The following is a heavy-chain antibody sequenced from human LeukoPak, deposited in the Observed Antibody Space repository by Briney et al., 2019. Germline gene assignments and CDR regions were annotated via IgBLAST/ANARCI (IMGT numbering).Heavy chain of an antibody. Sequence: PGGSLRLSCAASGFTFSSYSINWVRQAPGKGLEWVSYISSSSSTIYYADPVKGRFTISRDNAKNTLYLQMNSLRAEDTAVYYCAKDQADSSGWSVGFDYWGQGTLVTVSS. V-gene: IGHV3-48*01. CDR1: GFTFSSYS. J-gene: IGHJ4*02. D-gene: IGHD6-19*01. CDR2: ISSSSSTI. CDR3: AKDQADSSGWSVGFDY.